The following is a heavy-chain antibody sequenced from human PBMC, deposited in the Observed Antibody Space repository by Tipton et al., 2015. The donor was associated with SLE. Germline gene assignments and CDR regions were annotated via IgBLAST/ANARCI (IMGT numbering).Heavy chain of an antibody. CDR1: AGSFSGYY. Sequence: TLSLTCAVYAGSFSGYYWSWIRQPPGKGLEWIGEINHSGSTSYNPSLKSRVTISVDTSKNQFSLKLSSVTAADTAVYYCARAELYGDFDYWGQGTLVTVSS. J-gene: IGHJ4*02. CDR2: INHSGST. CDR3: ARAELYGDFDY. D-gene: IGHD4-17*01. V-gene: IGHV4-34*01.